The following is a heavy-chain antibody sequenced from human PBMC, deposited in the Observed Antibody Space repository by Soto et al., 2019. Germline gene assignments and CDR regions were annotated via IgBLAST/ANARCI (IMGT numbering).Heavy chain of an antibody. CDR2: IKNKANSYTT. CDR3: TRVRLCSSRPSDY. Sequence: EVQLVESGGGLVQPEGSLRLSCAASGFTFSDHYMDWVRQAPGKGLEWVARIKNKANSYTTEYAAHVKGRFIISRDDSNNPVCVQMNRLKTDDMAVYYCTRVRLCSSRPSDYWGQGILVSVSS. J-gene: IGHJ4*02. D-gene: IGHD6-13*01. V-gene: IGHV3-72*01. CDR1: GFTFSDHY.